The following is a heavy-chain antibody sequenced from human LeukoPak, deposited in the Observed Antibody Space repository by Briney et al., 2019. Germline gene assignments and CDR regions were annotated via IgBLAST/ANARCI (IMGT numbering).Heavy chain of an antibody. Sequence: GRSLRLSCAASAFTFSSYAMHWVRQAPGKGLEWVAVISYDANDKYYADSVKGRFTISRDNSKNTLYLQMNTLRAQDTAVYYCARDRGQWLVYFDYWGQGTLVTVSS. CDR1: AFTFSSYA. V-gene: IGHV3-30-3*01. CDR2: ISYDANDK. J-gene: IGHJ4*02. CDR3: ARDRGQWLVYFDY. D-gene: IGHD6-19*01.